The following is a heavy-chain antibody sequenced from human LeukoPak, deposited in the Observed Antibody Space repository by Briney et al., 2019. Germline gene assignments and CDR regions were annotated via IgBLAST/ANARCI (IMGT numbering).Heavy chain of an antibody. CDR2: IYTSGST. D-gene: IGHD6-13*01. Sequence: SQTLSLTCTVSGGSISSGSYYWSWFRQPAGKGLEWIGRIYTSGSTNYNPSLKSRVTISVDTSKNQFSLKLSSVTAADTAVYYCARVRAAAGTLYFDYWGQGTLVTVSS. CDR3: ARVRAAAGTLYFDY. V-gene: IGHV4-61*02. J-gene: IGHJ4*02. CDR1: GGSISSGSYY.